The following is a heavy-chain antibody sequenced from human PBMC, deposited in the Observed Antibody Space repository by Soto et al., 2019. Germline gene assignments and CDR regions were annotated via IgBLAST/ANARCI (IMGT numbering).Heavy chain of an antibody. D-gene: IGHD6-19*01. J-gene: IGHJ4*02. Sequence: QPGGSLRLSCAASGFTFSSYWMSWVRQAPGKGLEWVANIKQDGSEKYYVDSVKGRFTISRDNAKNSLYLQMNSLRAEDTAVYYCARDGPLDSSGWYLGTPRGLFDYWGQGTLVTVSS. CDR3: ARDGPLDSSGWYLGTPRGLFDY. CDR2: IKQDGSEK. CDR1: GFTFSSYW. V-gene: IGHV3-7*01.